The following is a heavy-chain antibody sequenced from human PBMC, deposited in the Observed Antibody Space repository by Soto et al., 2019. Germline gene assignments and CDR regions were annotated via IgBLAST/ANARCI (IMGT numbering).Heavy chain of an antibody. Sequence: QVQLVESGGGVVQPGRSLRLSCAASGFTFSSYGMHWVRQAPGKGLEWVAVISYDGSNKYYADSVKGRFTISRDNSENTLYLQMNSLRAEDTAVYYCAKDLASIVLVPAATYYYYYGMDVWGQGTTVTVSS. CDR1: GFTFSSYG. J-gene: IGHJ6*02. CDR2: ISYDGSNK. V-gene: IGHV3-30*18. CDR3: AKDLASIVLVPAATYYYYYGMDV. D-gene: IGHD2-2*01.